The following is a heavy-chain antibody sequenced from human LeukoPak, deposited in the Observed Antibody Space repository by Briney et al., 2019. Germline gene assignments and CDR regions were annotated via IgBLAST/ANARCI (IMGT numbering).Heavy chain of an antibody. V-gene: IGHV1-69*13. Sequence: SVKVSCKASGGTFSSYAISGVRQAPGQGLEWMGGIIPIFGTANYAQKFQGRVTITADESTSTAYMELSSLRSEDTAVYYCARGENYYYDSSGYFNWFDPWGQGTLVTVSS. CDR2: IIPIFGTA. CDR3: ARGENYYYDSSGYFNWFDP. CDR1: GGTFSSYA. D-gene: IGHD3-22*01. J-gene: IGHJ5*02.